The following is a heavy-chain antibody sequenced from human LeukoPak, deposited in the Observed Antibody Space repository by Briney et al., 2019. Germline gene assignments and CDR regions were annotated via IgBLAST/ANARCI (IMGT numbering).Heavy chain of an antibody. CDR3: ASSATRGVRWEPLRAFDI. CDR2: INTNTGNP. J-gene: IGHJ3*02. CDR1: GYTFTSYA. V-gene: IGHV7-4-1*02. Sequence: ASVKVSCKASGYTFTSYAMNWVRQAPGQGLEWMGWINTNTGNPTYAQGFTGRFVFSLDTSVSTAYLQISSLKAEDTAVYYCASSATRGVRWEPLRAFDIWGQGTMVTVSS. D-gene: IGHD1-26*01.